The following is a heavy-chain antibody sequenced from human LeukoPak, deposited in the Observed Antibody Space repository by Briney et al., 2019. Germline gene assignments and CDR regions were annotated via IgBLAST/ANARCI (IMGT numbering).Heavy chain of an antibody. CDR1: GFTFSDYN. J-gene: IGHJ6*02. CDR2: ITNGGSTI. Sequence: PGGSLRLSCAASGFTFSDYNMNWVRQAPGKGLEWVSYITNGGSTIHHADSVKGRFTISRDNAKKTLYLQMNSLRAEDTAVYYCARSIGLTVGGVDVWGQGTTVTVSS. V-gene: IGHV3-11*01. D-gene: IGHD2/OR15-2a*01. CDR3: ARSIGLTVGGVDV.